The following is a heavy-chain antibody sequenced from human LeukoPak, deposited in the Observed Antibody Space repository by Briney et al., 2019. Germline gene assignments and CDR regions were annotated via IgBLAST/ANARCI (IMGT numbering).Heavy chain of an antibody. V-gene: IGHV3-33*06. CDR2: IWYDGSNK. Sequence: GGSLRLSCAASGFTFSNYGMHWVRQAPGKGLEWVAVIWYDGSNKYFADSVKGRFTISRDDSKNTLYLQMNSLRTEDTAVYYCANNFDYWGQGTLVTVSS. J-gene: IGHJ4*02. CDR1: GFTFSNYG. CDR3: ANNFDY.